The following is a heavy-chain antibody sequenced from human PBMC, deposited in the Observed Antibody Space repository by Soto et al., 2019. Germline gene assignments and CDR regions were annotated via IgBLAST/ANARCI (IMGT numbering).Heavy chain of an antibody. V-gene: IGHV4-34*01. CDR3: ARGGYYGSGSYLDFDY. CDR1: VGSFNGFY. D-gene: IGHD3-10*01. Sequence: NPSETLSRTCGVYVGSFNGFYWNWIRQPPGKGLEWIGEVNHSGGTKYTPSLKSRVTISVDTSKKQFSLELTSVTAADTAVYYCARGGYYGSGSYLDFDYWGQGTLVTVSS. CDR2: VNHSGGT. J-gene: IGHJ4*02.